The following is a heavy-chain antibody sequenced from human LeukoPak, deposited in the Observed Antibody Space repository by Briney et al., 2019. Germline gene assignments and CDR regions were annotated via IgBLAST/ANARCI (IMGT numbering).Heavy chain of an antibody. Sequence: GGSLRLSCAASGFTFSSYGMHWVRQAPGKGLEWVAVKGRFTISRDNSKNTLYLQMNSLRAEDTAVYYCAKSYYDFWSGYYQTFDYWGQGTLVTVSS. D-gene: IGHD3-3*01. J-gene: IGHJ4*02. CDR3: AKSYYDFWSGYYQTFDY. CDR1: GFTFSSYG. V-gene: IGHV3-30*18.